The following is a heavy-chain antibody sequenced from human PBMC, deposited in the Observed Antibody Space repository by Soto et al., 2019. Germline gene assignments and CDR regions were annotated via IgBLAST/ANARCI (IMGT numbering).Heavy chain of an antibody. V-gene: IGHV1-46*03. Sequence: ASVKVSCKASGYTFSSYYMNWVRQAPGQGLEWLGIINPSGGYTTYAQRFLGRVTMTSDTSTSTVHMELGSLTSEDTAVYYCARGGGIVVVTAPYDQWGQGTMVTVSS. D-gene: IGHD2-21*02. CDR1: GYTFSSYY. CDR2: INPSGGYT. CDR3: ARGGGIVVVTAPYDQ. J-gene: IGHJ4*02.